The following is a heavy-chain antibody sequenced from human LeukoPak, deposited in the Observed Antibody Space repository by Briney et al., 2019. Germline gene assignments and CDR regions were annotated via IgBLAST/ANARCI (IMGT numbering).Heavy chain of an antibody. Sequence: GGSLRLSCAASGCTFSSYAISWVRQAPGQGLEWMGRIIPILGIANYAQKFQGRVTITADKSTSTAYMELSSLRSEDTAVYYCARDRDGYFDYWGQGTLVTVSS. CDR2: IIPILGIA. CDR3: ARDRDGYFDY. D-gene: IGHD5-24*01. J-gene: IGHJ4*02. V-gene: IGHV1-69*04. CDR1: GCTFSSYA.